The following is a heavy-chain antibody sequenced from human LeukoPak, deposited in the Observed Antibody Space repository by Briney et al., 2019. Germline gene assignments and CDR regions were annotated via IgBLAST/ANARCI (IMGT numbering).Heavy chain of an antibody. CDR3: VYRGQGGSWFDP. Sequence: QTLSLTCTVSGGSISSGDYYWSWIRQPPGKALEWLALIFWDDNERYSPSLKSRLTITKDTSKNQVVLTMTNMDPVDTATYYCVYRGQGGSWFDPWGQGTLVIVSS. CDR1: GGSISSGDYY. CDR2: IFWDDNE. V-gene: IGHV2-5*08. J-gene: IGHJ5*02. D-gene: IGHD3-16*01.